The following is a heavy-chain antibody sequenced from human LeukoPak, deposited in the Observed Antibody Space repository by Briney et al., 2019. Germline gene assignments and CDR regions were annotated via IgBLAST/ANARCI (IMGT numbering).Heavy chain of an antibody. CDR1: GFSFSNYW. J-gene: IGHJ5*02. V-gene: IGHV3-74*01. CDR2: ISSDGSDT. D-gene: IGHD3-9*01. CDR3: ARGVVNFDWLLPLRRFDP. Sequence: PGGSLRLSCAASGFSFSNYWMHWVRQAPGKGLVWVSRISSDGSDTIYADSVKGRFTMSRDNAKNTLYLQMNSLRAEDTAVYYCARGVVNFDWLLPLRRFDPWGQGTLVTVSS.